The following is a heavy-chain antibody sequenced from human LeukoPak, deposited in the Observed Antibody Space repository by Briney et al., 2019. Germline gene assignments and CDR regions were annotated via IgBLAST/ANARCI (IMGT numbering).Heavy chain of an antibody. CDR1: GYTFTSYG. CDR3: ARDLKRGYSSGRYSWGTGSSNDY. Sequence: ASVKVSCKASGYTFTSYGISWVRQAPGQGLEWMGWISGYNGNTNYAQQKLQGRVTMTTDTSTSTAYMELGSLRSDDTAVYYCARDLKRGYSSGRYSWGTGSSNDYWGRGTLVTVSS. CDR2: ISGYNGNT. V-gene: IGHV1-18*01. J-gene: IGHJ4*02. D-gene: IGHD6-19*01.